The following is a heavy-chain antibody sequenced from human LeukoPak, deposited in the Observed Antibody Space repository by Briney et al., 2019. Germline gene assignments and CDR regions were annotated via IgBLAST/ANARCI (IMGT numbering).Heavy chain of an antibody. CDR2: IGTAGDT. D-gene: IGHD5-24*01. CDR1: GFTFSSYD. V-gene: IGHV3-13*01. CDR3: ARRMATIKGDAFDI. Sequence: PGGSLRLSCAASGFTFSSYDMHWVRQATGKGLEWVSAIGTAGDTYYPGSVKGRFTISRENAKNSLYLQMNSLRAGDTAVYYCARRMATIKGDAFDIWGQGTMVTVSS. J-gene: IGHJ3*02.